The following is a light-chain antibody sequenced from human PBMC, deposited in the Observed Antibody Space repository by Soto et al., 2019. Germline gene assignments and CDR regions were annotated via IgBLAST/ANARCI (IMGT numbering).Light chain of an antibody. V-gene: IGLV2-14*01. CDR3: SSYTSSSTPVV. CDR2: EVS. CDR1: SSDVSDYKY. Sequence: QSALTQPASVSGSPGQSITISCTGSSSDVSDYKYVSWYQQHPGKAPKLIIYEVSDRPSGVSNRFSGSKSGNTASLTISGLQAEDEADYYCSSYTSSSTPVVFGGGTKLTVL. J-gene: IGLJ2*01.